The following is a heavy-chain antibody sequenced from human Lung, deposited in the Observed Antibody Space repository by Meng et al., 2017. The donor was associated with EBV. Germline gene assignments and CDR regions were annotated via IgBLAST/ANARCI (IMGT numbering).Heavy chain of an antibody. J-gene: IGHJ4*02. V-gene: IGHV4-34*01. CDR2: ISHSGST. D-gene: IGHD6-19*01. CDR3: ARGQWLDNS. Sequence: QVQLEQWGPGLLKPSATLVLAWSVYSWYFSGYFRSWISQPPGKGLEWIGEISHSGSTNYNPSLKSRVTISVDKSKNQFSLKLTSVTVADTVVYYCARGQWLDNSWGQGTLVTVSS. CDR1: SWYFSGYF.